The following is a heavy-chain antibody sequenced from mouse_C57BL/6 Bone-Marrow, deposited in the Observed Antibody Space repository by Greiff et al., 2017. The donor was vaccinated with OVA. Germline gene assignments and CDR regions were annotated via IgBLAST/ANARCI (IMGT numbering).Heavy chain of an antibody. CDR2: ISYDGSN. J-gene: IGHJ4*01. CDR3: ARDALTSPSAYYAMDY. Sequence: ESGPGLVKPSQSLSLTCSVTGYSITSGYYWNWIRQFPGNKLEWMGYISYDGSNNYNPSLKNRISITRDTSKNQFFLKLNSVTTEDTATYYCARDALTSPSAYYAMDYWGQGTSVTVSS. D-gene: IGHD2-12*01. V-gene: IGHV3-6*01. CDR1: GYSITSGYY.